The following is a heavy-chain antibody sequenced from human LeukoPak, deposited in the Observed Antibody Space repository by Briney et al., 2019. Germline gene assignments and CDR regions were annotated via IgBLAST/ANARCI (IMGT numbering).Heavy chain of an antibody. CDR2: TNPSGGST. V-gene: IGHV1-46*01. Sequence: GASVKVSCKTSRYTFTSYDINWVRQATGQGLEWMGLTNPSGGSTNYAQKFQGRVTMTRDTSTGTVYMELSSLRSEDTAVYYCARGLYSGYDYWGQGTLVTVSS. CDR3: ARGLYSGYDY. CDR1: RYTFTSYD. J-gene: IGHJ4*02. D-gene: IGHD5-12*01.